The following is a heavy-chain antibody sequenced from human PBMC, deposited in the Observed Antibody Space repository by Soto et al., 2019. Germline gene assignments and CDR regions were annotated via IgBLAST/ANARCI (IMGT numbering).Heavy chain of an antibody. CDR1: GGTFSSYA. Sequence: QVQLVQSGAEVKKPGSSVNVSCKASGGTFSSYAISWVRQAAGQGLEWMGGIIPIFRTADYAKKCQDRVTITAEESTSTAYMELSSLRSEDTAVYYCASVETQRYYYGMDVWGQGTTVTVSS. D-gene: IGHD2-15*01. V-gene: IGHV1-69*12. CDR3: ASVETQRYYYGMDV. CDR2: IIPIFRTA. J-gene: IGHJ6*01.